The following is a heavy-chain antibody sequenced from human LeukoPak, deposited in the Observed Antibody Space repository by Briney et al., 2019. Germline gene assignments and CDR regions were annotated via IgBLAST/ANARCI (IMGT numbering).Heavy chain of an antibody. Sequence: PGGSLRLSCAASGFTFSNYEMSWVRQAPGRGLEGVSYISYTTSTIFYADSVKGRFPISRDNAKKPLFLQMNSLRADDTAVYYCARGRIAAAGTKWYFDLWGRGTLVTVSS. V-gene: IGHV3-48*03. CDR2: ISYTTSTI. J-gene: IGHJ2*01. D-gene: IGHD6-13*01. CDR1: GFTFSNYE. CDR3: ARGRIAAAGTKWYFDL.